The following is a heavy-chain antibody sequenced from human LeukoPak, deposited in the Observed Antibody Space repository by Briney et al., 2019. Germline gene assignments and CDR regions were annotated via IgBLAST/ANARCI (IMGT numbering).Heavy chain of an antibody. J-gene: IGHJ4*02. CDR2: ISGSSSTM. V-gene: IGHV3-48*02. CDR1: GFTFSSQG. D-gene: IGHD4-23*01. Sequence: GGSLRLSCAASGFTFSSQGMNWIRQAPGKGLEWLSYISGSSSTMYFADSVKGRFTISRDNGRNSVYLQMNSLRDEDTAVYYCARVLGPTVATMYFNDWGQGTLVTVSS. CDR3: ARVLGPTVATMYFND.